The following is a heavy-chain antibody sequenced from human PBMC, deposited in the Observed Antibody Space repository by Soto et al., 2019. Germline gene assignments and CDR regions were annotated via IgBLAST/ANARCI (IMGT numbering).Heavy chain of an antibody. CDR2: IIPIFGTA. Sequence: QIQLVQSGAEVKKPGSSMKVSCKASGSTFSSYAISWVRQAPGQGLEWMGGIIPIFGTANYAQKFQGRVTITADESTSTAYMELSSLRSEDTAVYYCARVRVRFLEWLGSEGWGQGTLVTVSS. D-gene: IGHD3-3*01. J-gene: IGHJ4*02. V-gene: IGHV1-69*12. CDR1: GSTFSSYA. CDR3: ARVRVRFLEWLGSEG.